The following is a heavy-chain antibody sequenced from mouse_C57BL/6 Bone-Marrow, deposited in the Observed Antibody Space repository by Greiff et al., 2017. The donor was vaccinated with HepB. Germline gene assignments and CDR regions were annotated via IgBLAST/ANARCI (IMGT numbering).Heavy chain of an antibody. V-gene: IGHV1-69*01. J-gene: IGHJ2*01. Sequence: QVQLQQSGAELVMPGASVKLSCKASGYTFTSYWMHWVKQRPGQGLEWIGEIDPSDSYTNYNQKFKGKSTLTVDKSSSTAYMQLSSLTSEDSAVYYCARGRNGGYWGQGTTLTVSS. CDR2: IDPSDSYT. CDR3: ARGRNGGY. CDR1: GYTFTSYW. D-gene: IGHD2-1*01.